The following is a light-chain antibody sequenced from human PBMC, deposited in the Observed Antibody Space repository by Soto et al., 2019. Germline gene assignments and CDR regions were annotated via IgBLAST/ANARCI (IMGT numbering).Light chain of an antibody. J-gene: IGLJ1*01. CDR3: SSYICTSTLNV. CDR2: DVS. V-gene: IGLV2-14*03. CDR1: SSDVGGYNY. Sequence: QSALTQPASVSGSPGHSIPISCSGTSSDVGGYNYVSWYQQHPGKAPKLMIYDVSNRPSGVSNRFSGSKSGNTASLTNSGLQAEDEADYYCSSYICTSTLNVFRTGTKLTVL.